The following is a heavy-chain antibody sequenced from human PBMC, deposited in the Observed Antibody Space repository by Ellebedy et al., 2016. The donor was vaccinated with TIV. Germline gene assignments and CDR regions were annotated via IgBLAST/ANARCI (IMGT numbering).Heavy chain of an antibody. J-gene: IGHJ6*02. CDR1: GFPFNNYG. V-gene: IGHV3-33*01. CDR2: VWSDGSNK. Sequence: GESLKISCAASGFPFNNYGMHWVRQAPGKGLEWVAVVWSDGSNKYYADSVKGRFTISRDNSKSTLYLQMDSLRAEDTAVYYCARANTAMVRRNHMDVWGQGTTVTVSS. CDR3: ARANTAMVRRNHMDV. D-gene: IGHD5-18*01.